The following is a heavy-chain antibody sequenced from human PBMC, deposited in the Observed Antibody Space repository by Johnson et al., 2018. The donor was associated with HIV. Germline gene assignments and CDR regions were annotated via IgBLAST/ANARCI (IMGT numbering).Heavy chain of an antibody. V-gene: IGHV3-66*01. CDR2: IYSGGST. CDR1: GFTVSSNY. Sequence: VQLVESGGGLVQPGGSLRLSCAAFGFTVSSNYMSWVRQAPGKGLEWVSVIYSGGSTYYADSVNGRFTISRDNSKNTLYLHMNSLRAEDTAVYYCARDQSNGWNRGAFDIWGQGTVVTVSS. J-gene: IGHJ3*02. CDR3: ARDQSNGWNRGAFDI. D-gene: IGHD6-19*01.